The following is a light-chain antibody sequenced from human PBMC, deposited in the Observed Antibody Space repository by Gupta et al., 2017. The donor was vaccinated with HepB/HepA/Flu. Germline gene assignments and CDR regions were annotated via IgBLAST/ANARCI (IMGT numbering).Light chain of an antibody. J-gene: IGKJ4*01. Sequence: EIVLTQSPVTLSLSPGERATLSCRASQSVSRYLAWYQQKPGQPPSLLVFDASNRATDIPPRFSGSGSGTDFTLTISSLEPEDFAVYYCQQRINWPITFGGGTRVEIK. CDR1: QSVSRY. V-gene: IGKV3-11*01. CDR2: DAS. CDR3: QQRINWPIT.